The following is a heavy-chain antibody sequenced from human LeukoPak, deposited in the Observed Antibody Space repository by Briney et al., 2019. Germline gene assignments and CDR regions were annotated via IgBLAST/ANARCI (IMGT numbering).Heavy chain of an antibody. CDR2: IIPILGIA. Sequence: SVKVSCKASGGTFSSYTISWVRQAPGQRLEWMGRIIPILGIANYAQKFQGRVTITADKSTSTAYMELSSLRSEDTAVYYCARGPAGLYNWFDPWGQGTLVTVSS. CDR1: GGTFSSYT. V-gene: IGHV1-69*02. J-gene: IGHJ5*02. CDR3: ARGPAGLYNWFDP. D-gene: IGHD6-19*01.